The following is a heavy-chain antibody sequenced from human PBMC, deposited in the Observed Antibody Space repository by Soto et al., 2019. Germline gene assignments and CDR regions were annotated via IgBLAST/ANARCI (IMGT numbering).Heavy chain of an antibody. D-gene: IGHD3-10*01. J-gene: IGHJ5*02. CDR2: IYYSGST. Sequence: SETLSLTCTVSGGSISGFSWSWIRQPPGKGPEWIGYIYYSGSTNYNPSLKSRATISVDTSKNQFSLKLSSGTAADTAVYYCARVGREPYCSGSYTWFDPWGQGTLVTVSS. CDR1: GGSISGFS. V-gene: IGHV4-59*01. CDR3: ARVGREPYCSGSYTWFDP.